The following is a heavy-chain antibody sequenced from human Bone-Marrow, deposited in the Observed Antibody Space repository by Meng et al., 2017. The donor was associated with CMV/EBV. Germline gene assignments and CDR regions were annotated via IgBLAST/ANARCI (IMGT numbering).Heavy chain of an antibody. V-gene: IGHV3-15*01. D-gene: IGHD6-19*01. CDR2: IKSKTDGGTT. J-gene: IGHJ6*02. Sequence: GESLKISCAASGFTFSNAWMSWVRQAPGKGLEWVGRIKSKTDGGTTDYAAPVKGRFTISRDNAKNSLYLQMNSLRAEDTAVYYCARRDDSSGWYRYYGMDVWGQGTTVTVSS. CDR3: ARRDDSSGWYRYYGMDV. CDR1: GFTFSNAW.